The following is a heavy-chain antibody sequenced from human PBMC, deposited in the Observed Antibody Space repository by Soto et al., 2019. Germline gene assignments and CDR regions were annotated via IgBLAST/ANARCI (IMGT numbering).Heavy chain of an antibody. CDR2: IYPGDSDT. D-gene: IGHD3-16*02. Sequence: GESLKISCKGSGYSFTCYWIGWVRQMPGKGLEWMGIIYPGDSDTRYSPSFQGQVTISADKSISTAYLQWSSLKASDTAMYYCARQGRPMITFGGVIVIRPYYGMDVWGQGTTVTVSS. CDR1: GYSFTCYW. CDR3: ARQGRPMITFGGVIVIRPYYGMDV. V-gene: IGHV5-51*01. J-gene: IGHJ6*02.